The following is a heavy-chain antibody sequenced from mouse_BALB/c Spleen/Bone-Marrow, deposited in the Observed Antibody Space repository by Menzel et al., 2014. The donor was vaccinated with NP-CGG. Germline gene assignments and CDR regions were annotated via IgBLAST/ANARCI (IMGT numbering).Heavy chain of an antibody. CDR3: ARQYGNYWFAY. Sequence: EVKLMESGGGLVQPGGSLKVSCAASGFDFSRDWMSWVRQAPGKGLEWIGEINPDSSTINYTPPLKDKFIISRDNAKNTLYLQMSKVRSEDTALYYCARQYGNYWFAYWGQGTLVTVSA. D-gene: IGHD2-10*02. J-gene: IGHJ3*01. CDR2: INPDSSTI. V-gene: IGHV4-1*02. CDR1: GFDFSRDW.